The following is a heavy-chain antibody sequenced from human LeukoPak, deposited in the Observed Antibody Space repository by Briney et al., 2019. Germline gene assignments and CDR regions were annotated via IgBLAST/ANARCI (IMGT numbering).Heavy chain of an antibody. CDR2: INSDGSST. CDR3: ARDRDSDYFDY. D-gene: IGHD2-15*01. V-gene: IGHV3-74*01. CDR1: GFTFSSYW. Sequence: GGSLRLSCAASGFTFSSYWMHWVRQAPGKGLVGVSRINSDGSSTSYADSVKGRFTISRDNAKNTLYLQMNSLRAEDTAVYYCARDRDSDYFDYWGQGTLVTVSS. J-gene: IGHJ4*02.